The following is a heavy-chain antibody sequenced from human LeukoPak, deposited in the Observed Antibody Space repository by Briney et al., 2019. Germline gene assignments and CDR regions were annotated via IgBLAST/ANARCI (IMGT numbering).Heavy chain of an antibody. CDR1: GFTFSTYW. D-gene: IGHD3-10*02. CDR2: ISSSSSFI. Sequence: GGSLRLSCAASGFTFSTYWMNWVRQAPGKGLEWVSSISSSSSFIYYADSVKGRFTISRDNAKRSLYLQMNSLSDEDTAVYYCAVEDDPHYVSQRIPGIDYWGQGTLVTVSS. J-gene: IGHJ4*02. CDR3: AVEDDPHYVSQRIPGIDY. V-gene: IGHV3-21*01.